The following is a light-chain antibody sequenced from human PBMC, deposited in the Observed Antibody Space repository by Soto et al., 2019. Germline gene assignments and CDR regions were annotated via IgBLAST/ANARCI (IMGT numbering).Light chain of an antibody. Sequence: DIVMTQSPLSLPVTPGEPASISCRSSQSLLHSNGLTYLDWYLQKPGQSPQLLIHLASNRASGVPDRFSGSGSGTDFTLKISRVEAEDVGVYYCMQALQTPYTFGRGTKLEIK. CDR1: QSLLHSNGLTY. CDR3: MQALQTPYT. CDR2: LAS. J-gene: IGKJ2*01. V-gene: IGKV2-28*01.